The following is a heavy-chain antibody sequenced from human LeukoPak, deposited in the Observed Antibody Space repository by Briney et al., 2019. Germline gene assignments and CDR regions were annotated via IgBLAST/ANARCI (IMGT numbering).Heavy chain of an antibody. CDR2: IYYSGST. Sequence: SETLSLTCTVSGGSISSYYWSWIRQPPGKGLEGIGYIYYSGSTNYNPSLKSRVTIAVDTSKNQFSLKLSSVTAAATGGYYCARVLSSSWPKFDYWGQGTLVTVSS. J-gene: IGHJ4*02. V-gene: IGHV4-59*08. CDR3: ARVLSSSWPKFDY. D-gene: IGHD6-13*01. CDR1: GGSISSYY.